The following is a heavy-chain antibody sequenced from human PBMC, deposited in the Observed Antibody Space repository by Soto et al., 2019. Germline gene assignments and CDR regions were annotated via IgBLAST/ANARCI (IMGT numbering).Heavy chain of an antibody. V-gene: IGHV1-3*01. CDR2: INAGNGNT. Sequence: ASVKVSCKASGYTFTSYAMHWVRQAPGQRLEWMGWINAGNGNTKYSQKFQGRVTITRDTSASTAYMELSSLRSEDTAVYYCAAIRYYDSSRYYNWFDPWGQGTLVTVSS. CDR1: GYTFTSYA. CDR3: AAIRYYDSSRYYNWFDP. J-gene: IGHJ5*02. D-gene: IGHD3-22*01.